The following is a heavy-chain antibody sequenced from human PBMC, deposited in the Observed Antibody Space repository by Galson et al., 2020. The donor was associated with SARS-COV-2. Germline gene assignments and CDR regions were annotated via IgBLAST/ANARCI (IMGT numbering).Heavy chain of an antibody. J-gene: IGHJ6*02. Sequence: GGSLRLSCAASGFTFSSYEMNWVRQAPGKGLEWVSYISSSGSTIYYADSVKGRFTISRDNAKNSLYLQMNSLRAEDTAVYYCARELQYDFWSGYYMGNHQSLPPAPQYGMDVWGQGTTVTVSS. CDR3: ARELQYDFWSGYYMGNHQSLPPAPQYGMDV. CDR1: GFTFSSYE. D-gene: IGHD3-3*01. V-gene: IGHV3-48*03. CDR2: ISSSGSTI.